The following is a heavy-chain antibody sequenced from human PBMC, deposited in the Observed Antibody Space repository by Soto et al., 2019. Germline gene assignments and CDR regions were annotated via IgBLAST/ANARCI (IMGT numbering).Heavy chain of an antibody. V-gene: IGHV3-23*01. D-gene: IGHD2-2*01. CDR3: AKEGTGCRRTSCRKSDAFDT. CDR2: ISGSGGST. J-gene: IGHJ3*02. Sequence: GGSLRLSCAASGFTFSSYAMSWVRQAPGKGLEWVSAISGSGGSTYYADSGKGRFTISRDNSKNKLYLQMNSLREEDTDVYHCAKEGTGCRRTSCRKSDAFDTCGQGKKVTV. CDR1: GFTFSSYA.